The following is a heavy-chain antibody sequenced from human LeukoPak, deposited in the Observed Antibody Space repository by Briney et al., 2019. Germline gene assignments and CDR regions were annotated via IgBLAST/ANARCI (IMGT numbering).Heavy chain of an antibody. CDR3: ARGYYYDSSGYYSPFDY. CDR1: GGSISSSNW. V-gene: IGHV4-4*02. J-gene: IGHJ4*02. D-gene: IGHD3-22*01. Sequence: SGTLSLTCAVSGGSISSSNWWSWVRQPPGQGLEWIGEIYHSGSTNYNPSLKSRVTISVDKSKNQFSLKLSSVTAADTAVYYCARGYYYDSSGYYSPFDYWGQGTLVTVSS. CDR2: IYHSGST.